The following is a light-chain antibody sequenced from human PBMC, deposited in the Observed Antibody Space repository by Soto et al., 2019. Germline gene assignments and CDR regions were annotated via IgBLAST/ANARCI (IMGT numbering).Light chain of an antibody. J-gene: IGKJ1*01. CDR3: LQYITDRT. CDR1: QSVSSW. V-gene: IGKV1-5*03. CDR2: QAS. Sequence: DIQMTQSPSTLSASVGDRVTITCRASQSVSSWLAWYQQKPGKAPKLLIYQASRLESGVPPRFSGSGSGTDFTLTISSLQPDDFATYYCLQYITDRTFGQGTKVEIK.